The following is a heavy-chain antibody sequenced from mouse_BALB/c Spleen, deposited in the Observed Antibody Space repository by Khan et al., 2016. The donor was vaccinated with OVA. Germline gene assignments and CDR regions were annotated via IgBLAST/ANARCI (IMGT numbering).Heavy chain of an antibody. CDR3: ASYRFDYFDY. J-gene: IGHJ2*01. CDR2: IYPGDGDT. D-gene: IGHD2-14*01. Sequence: VQLQQSGAELARPGASVKLSCKSSGYNFTSYWMQWVKQRHGQGLEWIGTIYPGDGDTRYTQKFKGKATLTADKSSSTAFMQLSNLASEDSAVYYCASYRFDYFDYWDQGTTLTVSS. V-gene: IGHV1-87*01. CDR1: GYNFTSYW.